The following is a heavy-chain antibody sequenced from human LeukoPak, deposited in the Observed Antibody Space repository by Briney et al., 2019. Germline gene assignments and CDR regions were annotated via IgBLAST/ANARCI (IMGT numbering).Heavy chain of an antibody. CDR2: INHSGST. D-gene: IGHD2-2*02. Sequence: TSETLSLTCAVYGGSFSGYYWSWIRQPPGKGLEWIGEINHSGSTNYNPSLKSRVTISVDTSKNQFSLKLSSVTAADTAVYYCARIQLGYCSSTSCYNLPGVRFDPWGQGTLVTVSS. CDR3: ARIQLGYCSSTSCYNLPGVRFDP. J-gene: IGHJ5*02. CDR1: GGSFSGYY. V-gene: IGHV4-34*01.